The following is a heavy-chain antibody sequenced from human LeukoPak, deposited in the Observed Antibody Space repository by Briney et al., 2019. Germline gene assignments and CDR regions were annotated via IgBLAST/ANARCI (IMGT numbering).Heavy chain of an antibody. Sequence: GGSLRLSCAASGFTFSSYGMHWVRQAPGKGLEWVAVISYDGSNKYYADSVKGRFTISRDNSKNTLYLQMNSLRAEDTAVYYCAKARGPYYYGSGSYYDAFDIWGQGTMVTVSS. J-gene: IGHJ3*02. CDR2: ISYDGSNK. CDR1: GFTFSSYG. D-gene: IGHD3-10*01. CDR3: AKARGPYYYGSGSYYDAFDI. V-gene: IGHV3-30*18.